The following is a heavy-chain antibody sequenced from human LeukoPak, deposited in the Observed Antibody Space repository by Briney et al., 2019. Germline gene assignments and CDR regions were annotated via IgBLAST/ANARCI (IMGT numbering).Heavy chain of an antibody. CDR1: GGSISSGDYY. J-gene: IGHJ4*02. CDR2: IYYSGST. Sequence: SETLSLTCTVSGGSISSGDYYWSWIRQPPGKGLEWIGYIYYSGSTYYNPSLKSRVTISVDTSKNQFSLRLSSVTAADTAVYYCASSYNYDYFDYWGQGTLVTVSS. V-gene: IGHV4-30-4*01. D-gene: IGHD5-24*01. CDR3: ASSYNYDYFDY.